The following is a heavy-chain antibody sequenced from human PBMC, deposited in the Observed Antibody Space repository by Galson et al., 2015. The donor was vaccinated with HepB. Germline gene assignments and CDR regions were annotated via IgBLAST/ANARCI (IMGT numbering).Heavy chain of an antibody. V-gene: IGHV2-5*02. J-gene: IGHJ4*02. D-gene: IGHD6-19*01. Sequence: ALVKPTQTLTLTCTFSGFSLSTYGVGMGWIRQSPGKALEWLALIYWDGDKRYSPFLERRLSITMDTSKNQVVLTLTNMDPVDTATYYCAHTFYSGGWYDSHYFDYWGQGALVTVSS. CDR1: GFSLSTYGVG. CDR3: AHTFYSGGWYDSHYFDY. CDR2: IYWDGDK.